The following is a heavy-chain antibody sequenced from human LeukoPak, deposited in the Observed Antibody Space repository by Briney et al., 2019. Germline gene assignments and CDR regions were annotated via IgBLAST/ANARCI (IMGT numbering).Heavy chain of an antibody. J-gene: IGHJ4*02. CDR1: GFTFSNYW. CDR2: IKQDGSER. CDR3: ARGITMAN. D-gene: IGHD3-10*01. V-gene: IGHV3-7*04. Sequence: GGSLRLSCAASGFTFSNYWMTWVRQAPGKGLGWVANIKQDGSERDYVDSVKGRFTISRHDAKNSLYLQMNSLRAEDTAVYYCARGITMANWGQGTLVTVSS.